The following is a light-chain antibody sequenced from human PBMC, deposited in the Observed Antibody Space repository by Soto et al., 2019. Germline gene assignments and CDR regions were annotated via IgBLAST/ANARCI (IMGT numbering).Light chain of an antibody. J-gene: IGKJ5*01. CDR3: QQRNIWPPVT. Sequence: DSVLTQSPGTLSLSPGERATLSCRASPSVTNYLAWYQQKPGQAPRLLIYGAFNRATGIPARFSGSGSGTDFTLTISSLEPEDFAVYYCQQRNIWPPVTFGQGTRLEIK. CDR1: PSVTNY. CDR2: GAF. V-gene: IGKV3-11*01.